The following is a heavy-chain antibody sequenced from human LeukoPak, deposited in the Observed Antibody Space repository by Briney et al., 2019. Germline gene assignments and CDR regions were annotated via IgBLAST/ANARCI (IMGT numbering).Heavy chain of an antibody. CDR1: GYIFAHNG. CDR3: ARDFYPGYDSSGDY. Sequence: ASVKVSCKTSGYIFAHNGISWVRQAPGQGPEWMGWISAYNGDTNYAQNFQGRVTITADESTSTAYMELSSLRSEDTAVYYCARDFYPGYDSSGDYWGQVPWSPSPQ. J-gene: IGHJ4*01. V-gene: IGHV1-18*01. D-gene: IGHD6-25*01. CDR2: ISAYNGDT.